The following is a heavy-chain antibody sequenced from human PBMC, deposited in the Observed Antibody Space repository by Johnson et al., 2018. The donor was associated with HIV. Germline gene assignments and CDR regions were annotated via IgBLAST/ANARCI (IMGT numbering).Heavy chain of an antibody. CDR1: GFTFSDYY. J-gene: IGHJ3*02. CDR2: ISGSGGST. Sequence: VQLVESGGGLVKPGGSLRLSCAASGFTFSDYYMSWIRQAPGKGLEWVSAISGSGGSTYYADSVKGRFTISRDNSKNTLYLQMNSLRAEDTAVYYCARDSYDISGQQHDAFDIWGQGTMVTVSS. D-gene: IGHD3-22*01. V-gene: IGHV3-23*04. CDR3: ARDSYDISGQQHDAFDI.